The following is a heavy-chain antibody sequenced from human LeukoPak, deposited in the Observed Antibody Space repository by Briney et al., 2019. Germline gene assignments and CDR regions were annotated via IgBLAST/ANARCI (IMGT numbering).Heavy chain of an antibody. CDR3: ARDGDIVVVPAAITTFDI. D-gene: IGHD2-2*01. CDR1: GYTFTGYY. CDR2: INPNSGGT. V-gene: IGHV1-2*02. J-gene: IGHJ3*02. Sequence: ASVKVSCKASGYTFTGYYMHWVRQAPGQGLEWMGWINPNSGGTNYAQKFQGRVTMTRDTSISTAYMELSRLRSDDTAVCYCARDGDIVVVPAAITTFDIWGQGTMVTVSS.